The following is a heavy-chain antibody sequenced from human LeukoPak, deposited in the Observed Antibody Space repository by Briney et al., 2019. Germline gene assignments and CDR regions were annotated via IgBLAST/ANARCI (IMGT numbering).Heavy chain of an antibody. J-gene: IGHJ6*03. CDR3: ATRNCSSTSCYNPTAYYYMDV. D-gene: IGHD2-2*02. CDR1: GYTLTELS. V-gene: IGHV1-24*01. Sequence: ASVKVSCKVSGYTLTELSMHWVRQAPGKGLEWMGGFDPEDGETIYAQKFQGRVTMTEDTSTDTAYMELSSLRSEDTAVYYCATRNCSSTSCYNPTAYYYMDVWGKGTTVTVSS. CDR2: FDPEDGET.